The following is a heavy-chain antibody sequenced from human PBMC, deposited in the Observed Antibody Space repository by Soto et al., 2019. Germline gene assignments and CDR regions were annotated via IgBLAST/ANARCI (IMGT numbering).Heavy chain of an antibody. D-gene: IGHD6-13*01. J-gene: IGHJ6*02. V-gene: IGHV1-2*04. CDR1: GYTFTGYY. Sequence: GASVKVSCKASGYTFTGYYMHWVRQAPGQGLEWMGWINPNSGGTNYAQKFQGWVTMTRDTSISTAYMELSRLRSDDTAVYYCARSGLGSSWSLWYYYGMDVWGQGTTVTVPS. CDR2: INPNSGGT. CDR3: ARSGLGSSWSLWYYYGMDV.